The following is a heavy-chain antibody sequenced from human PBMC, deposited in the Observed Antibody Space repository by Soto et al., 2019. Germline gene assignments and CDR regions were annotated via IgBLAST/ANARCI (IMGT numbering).Heavy chain of an antibody. J-gene: IGHJ5*02. V-gene: IGHV4-31*03. CDR2: IYYSGST. Sequence: TPSHTCPVSGGSIISGGYYWSWNSPHPGKGLECIGYIYYSGSTYYNPSLKSRVTISVDTSKNQFSLKLSSVTAADTAVYYCARGDKDDSSGYLNWFDPWGQGTLVTVSS. D-gene: IGHD3-22*01. CDR3: ARGDKDDSSGYLNWFDP. CDR1: GGSIISGGYY.